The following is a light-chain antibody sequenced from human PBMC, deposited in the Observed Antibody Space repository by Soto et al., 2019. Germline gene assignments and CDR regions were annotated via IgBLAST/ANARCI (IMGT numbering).Light chain of an antibody. CDR1: QSVSSSY. CDR3: QQYCSSPPT. V-gene: IGKV3-20*01. CDR2: GAS. J-gene: IGKJ1*01. Sequence: EMVLTQSPGTLSLSPGERATLSCRASQSVSSSYLAWYQQKPGQAPRLLIYGASSRATGIPDRFSGSGSGTDFTLTISRLEPEDVVVYYCQQYCSSPPTVGKGTKVEIK.